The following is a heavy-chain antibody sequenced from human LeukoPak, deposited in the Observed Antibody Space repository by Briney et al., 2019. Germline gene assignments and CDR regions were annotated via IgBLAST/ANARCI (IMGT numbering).Heavy chain of an antibody. CDR1: GYTLTGYY. CDR2: INPNSGGT. J-gene: IGHJ4*02. V-gene: IGHV1-2*06. D-gene: IGHD3-22*01. CDR3: AESLNYYDSSGYGF. Sequence: ASVKVSCKASGYTLTGYYMHWVRQAPGQGLEWMGRINPNSGGTNYAQKFQGRVTMTRDTSISTAYMELSRLRSDDTAVYYCAESLNYYDSSGYGFWGQGTLVTVSS.